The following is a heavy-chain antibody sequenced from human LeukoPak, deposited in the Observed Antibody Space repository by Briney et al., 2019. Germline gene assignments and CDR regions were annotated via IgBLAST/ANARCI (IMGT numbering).Heavy chain of an antibody. J-gene: IGHJ4*02. CDR3: ARHTGIVGAPSGLDF. CDR2: ITSSGAAI. Sequence: GGSLRLSCAASGFTFSSYWMSWIRQAPGKGLEWLSYITSSGAAIDYADSVKGRFTISRDDAKNSLYLQMNSLRADDTALYYCARHTGIVGAPSGLDFWGQGTLLTVSS. CDR1: GFTFSSYW. V-gene: IGHV3-11*01. D-gene: IGHD1-26*01.